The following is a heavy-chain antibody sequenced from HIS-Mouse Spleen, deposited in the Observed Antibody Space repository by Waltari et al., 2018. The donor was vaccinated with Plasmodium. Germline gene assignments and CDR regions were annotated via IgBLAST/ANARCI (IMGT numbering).Heavy chain of an antibody. CDR3: ARGGIVGATIDY. CDR1: GGSFSGYY. V-gene: IGHV4-34*01. CDR2: INHSGST. Sequence: QVQLQQWGAGLLKPSETLSLTCAVYGGSFSGYYCSWIRQPPGQGLEWIGEINHSGSTNYNPSLKRRVTISVDTSKNQFSLKLSSVTAADTALYYCARGGIVGATIDYWGQGTLVTVSS. J-gene: IGHJ4*02. D-gene: IGHD1-26*01.